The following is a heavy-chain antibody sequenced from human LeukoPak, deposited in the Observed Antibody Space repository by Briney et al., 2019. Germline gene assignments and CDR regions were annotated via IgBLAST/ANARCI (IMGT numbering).Heavy chain of an antibody. Sequence: PSETLSLTCAVYGGSFSGYYWSWIHQPPGKGLEWIGEINHSGSTNYNPSLKSRVTISVDASKNHFSLKLSSVTAADTAVYYCARDKSPGGATLDYFQHWGQGTLVTVSS. CDR2: INHSGST. D-gene: IGHD1-26*01. CDR3: ARDKSPGGATLDYFQH. V-gene: IGHV4-34*01. CDR1: GGSFSGYY. J-gene: IGHJ1*01.